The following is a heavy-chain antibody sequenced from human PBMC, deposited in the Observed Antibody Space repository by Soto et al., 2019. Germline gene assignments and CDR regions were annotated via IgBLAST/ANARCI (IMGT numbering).Heavy chain of an antibody. D-gene: IGHD3-22*01. CDR1: GTSVSGANW. CDR2: IHSSGNT. Sequence: QVQLQESGPGLVDPLGTLSLTCAVSGTSVSGANWWGWVRQPPGKGLEWIGEIHSSGNTDYNPSLKSRVTISRDMSKNEFSLKLTSVTAADTAVHYCARTGPYSSGNNWGQGTLVTVSS. CDR3: ARTGPYSSGNN. V-gene: IGHV4-4*02. J-gene: IGHJ4*02.